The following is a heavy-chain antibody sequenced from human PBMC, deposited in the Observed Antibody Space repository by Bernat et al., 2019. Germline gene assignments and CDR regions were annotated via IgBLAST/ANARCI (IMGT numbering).Heavy chain of an antibody. D-gene: IGHD2-21*01. CDR1: GFSFSNYW. V-gene: IGHV3-7*01. CDR3: ARYHCGGACYGAKHLQH. CDR2: INGDGSAK. Sequence: EVQLVESGGGLVQPGGSLRLSCTASGFSFSNYWMTWGRQSPGKGLEWVADINGDGSAKYYVDSVKGRFTISRDNASNSLHLQMDSLRAEDTAVYDCARYHCGGACYGAKHLQHWGQGTLVTVSS. J-gene: IGHJ1*01.